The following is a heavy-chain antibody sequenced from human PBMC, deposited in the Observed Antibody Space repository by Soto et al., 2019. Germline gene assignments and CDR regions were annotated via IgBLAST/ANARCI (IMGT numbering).Heavy chain of an antibody. V-gene: IGHV3-23*01. CDR1: GFTFSSYA. D-gene: IGHD3-3*01. CDR2: ISGSGGST. CDR3: AKDTYDFWSGYYTGYFDY. J-gene: IGHJ4*02. Sequence: EVQLLESGGGLVQPGGSLRLSCAASGFTFSSYAMSWVRQAPGKGLEWVSAISGSGGSTYYADSVKGRFTISRDNSKNTLYLQMNSLRAEDTAVYYCAKDTYDFWSGYYTGYFDYWGQGTLVTVSS.